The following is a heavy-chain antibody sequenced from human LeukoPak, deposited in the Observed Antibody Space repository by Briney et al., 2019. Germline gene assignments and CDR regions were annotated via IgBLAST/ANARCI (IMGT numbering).Heavy chain of an antibody. V-gene: IGHV1-2*02. CDR1: RYIFTSYY. D-gene: IGHD6-13*01. CDR3: ARDRGSSWFADY. CDR2: INPNSGGT. J-gene: IGHJ4*02. Sequence: ASVKVSCKASRYIFTSYYIHWVRQAPGQGLEWMGWINPNSGGTKYAQKFHGRVTMTSDTSISTAYMELSGLRSDDTAMYYCARDRGSSWFADYWGQGTLVTVSS.